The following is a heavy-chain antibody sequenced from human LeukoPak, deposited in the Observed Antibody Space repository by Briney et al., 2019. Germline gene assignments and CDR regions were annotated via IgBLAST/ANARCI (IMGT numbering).Heavy chain of an antibody. V-gene: IGHV3-21*01. CDR2: ISSSSSYI. Sequence: GGSLRLSCAASGFTFSSYGMHWVRQAPGKGLEWVSSISSSSSYIYYADSVKGRFTISRDNAKNSLYLQMNSLRAEDTAVYYCARAGPTGEFDYWGQGTLVTVSS. D-gene: IGHD3-16*01. CDR1: GFTFSSYG. J-gene: IGHJ4*02. CDR3: ARAGPTGEFDY.